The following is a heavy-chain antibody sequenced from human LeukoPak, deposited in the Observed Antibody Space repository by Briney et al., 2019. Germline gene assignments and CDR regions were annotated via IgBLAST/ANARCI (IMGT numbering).Heavy chain of an antibody. CDR2: ISSSSGTI. CDR3: APFSDY. J-gene: IGHJ4*02. CDR1: GFTFRTYS. V-gene: IGHV3-48*02. D-gene: IGHD3-16*01. Sequence: QTGGSLRLSCAASGFTFRTYSMNWVRQAPGKGLEWISYISSSSGTIYYADSVKGRFTISRDNAKNSLYLQMSSLRDEDTAVYYCAPFSDYWGQGTLVTVSS.